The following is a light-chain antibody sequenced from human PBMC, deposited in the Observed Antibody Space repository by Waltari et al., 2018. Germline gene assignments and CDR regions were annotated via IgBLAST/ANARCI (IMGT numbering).Light chain of an antibody. CDR2: GAS. CDR1: QSVSSSY. J-gene: IGKJ1*01. Sequence: EIVLTQSPGTLSLSPGERATLPCRASQSVSSSYLAWYQQKPGQAPLLLIYGASSRATGIPDRFSGTGSGTDFTLTISRLEPEDFAVYYCQQYGSSPGTFGQGTKVEIK. CDR3: QQYGSSPGT. V-gene: IGKV3-20*01.